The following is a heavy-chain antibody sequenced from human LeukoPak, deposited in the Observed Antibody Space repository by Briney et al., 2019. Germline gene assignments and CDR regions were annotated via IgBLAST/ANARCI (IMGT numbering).Heavy chain of an antibody. CDR3: ARGGIAARPRYGMDV. CDR1: GFTFSSTW. J-gene: IGHJ6*02. V-gene: IGHV3-30-3*01. CDR2: ISYDGSNK. D-gene: IGHD6-6*01. Sequence: GGSLRLSCAASGFTFSSTWISWVRQAPGKGLEWVAVISYDGSNKYYADSVKGRFTISRDNSKNALYLQMNSLRAEDTAVYYCARGGIAARPRYGMDVWGQGTTVTVSS.